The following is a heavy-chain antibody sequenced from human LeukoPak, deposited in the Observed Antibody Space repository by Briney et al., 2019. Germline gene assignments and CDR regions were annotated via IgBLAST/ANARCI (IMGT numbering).Heavy chain of an antibody. Sequence: SETLSLTCAVYGGFFSGYYWSWIRQPPGKGLEWIGEINHSGSTNYNPSLKSRVTISVDTSKNQFSLKLSSVTAADTAVYYCARGVGIVLMVYAIRVDYWGQGTLVTVSS. CDR3: ARGVGIVLMVYAIRVDY. J-gene: IGHJ4*02. CDR1: GGFFSGYY. CDR2: INHSGST. V-gene: IGHV4-34*01. D-gene: IGHD2-8*01.